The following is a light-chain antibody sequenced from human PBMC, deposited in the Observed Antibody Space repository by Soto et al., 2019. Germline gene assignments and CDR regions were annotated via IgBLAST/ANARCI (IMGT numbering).Light chain of an antibody. CDR1: QSISSW. V-gene: IGKV1-5*01. CDR2: AAY. J-gene: IGKJ5*01. Sequence: DIEMAQSPSTLSASVGDRVTITCRASQSISSWLAWYQQKPGKAPNLLIYAAYNLQSGIPSRFSGSGSGTDFTLTISSLQPEDFATYYCQQLNSYPSITFGQGTRLEI. CDR3: QQLNSYPSIT.